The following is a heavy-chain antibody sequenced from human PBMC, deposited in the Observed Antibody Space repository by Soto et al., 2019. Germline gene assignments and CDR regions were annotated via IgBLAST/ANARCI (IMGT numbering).Heavy chain of an antibody. J-gene: IGHJ6*02. V-gene: IGHV1-69*01. Sequence: QVQLVQSGAEVKKPGSSVKVSCKVSGGTFSSYAISWVRQAPGQGLEWMGGIIPIFDTTNYAQSLQGRVTITADESTRTAYMELDSLRSEDTAIYYCARPISTSTSPGNPYSGMDVWGQGTTVTVSS. CDR3: ARPISTSTSPGNPYSGMDV. CDR2: IIPIFDTT. CDR1: GGTFSSYA. D-gene: IGHD1-1*01.